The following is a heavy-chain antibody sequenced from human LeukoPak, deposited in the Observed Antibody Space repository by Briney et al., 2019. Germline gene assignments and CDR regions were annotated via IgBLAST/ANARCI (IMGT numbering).Heavy chain of an antibody. CDR2: INPNSGGT. J-gene: IGHJ5*02. CDR3: AAPGYCSGGSCYPNWFDP. CDR1: GYTFTGYY. V-gene: IGHV1-2*06. D-gene: IGHD2-15*01. Sequence: GASVKVSCXASGYTFTGYYMHWVRQAPGQGLEWMGRINPNSGGTNYAQKFQGRVTMTRDTSISTAYMELSRLRSDDTAVYYCAAPGYCSGGSCYPNWFDPWGPGTLVTVSS.